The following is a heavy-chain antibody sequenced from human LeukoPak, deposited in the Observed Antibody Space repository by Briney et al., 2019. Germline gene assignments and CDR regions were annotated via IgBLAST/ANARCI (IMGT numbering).Heavy chain of an antibody. CDR3: AKDVDMIVVVTYAFDI. CDR2: IVNSGVDT. Sequence: GGSLRLSCVASGFTFNKYAMTWVRQAPGKGLEWVSSIVNSGVDTYYADSVKGRFTISRDNSKNTLYLQMNSLRAEDTAVYYCAKDVDMIVVVTYAFDIWGQGTMVTVSS. CDR1: GFTFNKYA. J-gene: IGHJ3*02. D-gene: IGHD3-22*01. V-gene: IGHV3-23*01.